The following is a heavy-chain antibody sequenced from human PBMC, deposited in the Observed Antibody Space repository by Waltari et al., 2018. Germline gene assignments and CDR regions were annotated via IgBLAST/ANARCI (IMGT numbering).Heavy chain of an antibody. CDR2: IYTSGGT. CDR3: ARHDSSGYYLGHAFDI. J-gene: IGHJ3*02. CDR1: GGSISSYY. D-gene: IGHD3-22*01. Sequence: QVQLQESGPGLVKPSETLSLTCTVSGGSISSYYWSWIRQPAGKGLEWIGRIYTSGGTNYNPSLKSRVTISVDKSKNQFSLKLSSVTAADTAVYYCARHDSSGYYLGHAFDIWGQGTMVTVSS. V-gene: IGHV4-4*07.